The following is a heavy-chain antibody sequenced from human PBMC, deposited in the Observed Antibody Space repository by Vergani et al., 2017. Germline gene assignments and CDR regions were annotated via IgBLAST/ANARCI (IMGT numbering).Heavy chain of an antibody. CDR2: ISFDGTNE. V-gene: IGHV3-30*03. D-gene: IGHD2-2*02. CDR1: GFTFSNYA. J-gene: IGHJ4*02. Sequence: VHLLESGGGQVEAGGSLRLSCVASGFTFSNYAMNWVRQAPGKGLEWVVGISFDGTNEYYPDLVKGRFTISRDIAKNTLYLQVRSLRLEDTGVYHCVRDRGLCAGGRCYTEAWDYWGQGTPVTVSS. CDR3: VRDRGLCAGGRCYTEAWDY.